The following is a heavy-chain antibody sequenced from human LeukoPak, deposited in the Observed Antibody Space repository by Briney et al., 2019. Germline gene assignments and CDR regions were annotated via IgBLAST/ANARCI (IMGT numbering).Heavy chain of an antibody. D-gene: IGHD3-3*01. CDR3: AKDVVRFLEWLGYMDV. V-gene: IGHV3-9*03. Sequence: GGSLRLSCAASGFTFDDYAMHWVRQAPGKGLEWVSGISWNSGSIGYADSVKGRFTISRDNAKNSLYLQMNSLRAEDMALYYCAKDVVRFLEWLGYMDVRGKGTTVTVSS. CDR2: ISWNSGSI. CDR1: GFTFDDYA. J-gene: IGHJ6*03.